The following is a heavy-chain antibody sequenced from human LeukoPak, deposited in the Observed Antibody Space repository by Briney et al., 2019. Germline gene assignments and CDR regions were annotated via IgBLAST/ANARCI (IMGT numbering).Heavy chain of an antibody. J-gene: IGHJ4*02. CDR2: IYYSGST. V-gene: IGHV4-59*01. Sequence: SSETLSLTCTVSGGSISSYYWSWIRQPPGKGLEWIGYIYYSGSTNYNPSLKSRVTISVDTSKNQFSLKLSSVTAADTAVYYCARDGTAFGSGSYYDYWGQGTLVTVSS. CDR1: GGSISSYY. D-gene: IGHD3-10*01. CDR3: ARDGTAFGSGSYYDY.